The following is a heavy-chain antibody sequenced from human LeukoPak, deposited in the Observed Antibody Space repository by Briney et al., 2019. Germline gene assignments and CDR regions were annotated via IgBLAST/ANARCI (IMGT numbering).Heavy chain of an antibody. D-gene: IGHD2-2*02. CDR3: ARRDIVVVPAAIADDY. CDR2: INPNSGGT. CDR1: GYTFTGYY. V-gene: IGHV1-2*02. Sequence: ASVKVSCKASGYTFTGYYMHWVRQAPGQGLEWRGWINPNSGGTNYAQKFQGRVTMTRDTSISTAYMELSRLRSDDTAVYYCARRDIVVVPAAIADDYWGQGTLVTVSS. J-gene: IGHJ4*02.